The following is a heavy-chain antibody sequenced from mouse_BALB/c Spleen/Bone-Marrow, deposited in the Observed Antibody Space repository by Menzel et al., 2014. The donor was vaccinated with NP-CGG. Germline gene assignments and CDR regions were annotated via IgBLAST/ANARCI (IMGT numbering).Heavy chain of an antibody. Sequence: QVQLQQSGSVLVRPGASVKLSCKISGYTFTSSRMHWAKQRPGQGLEWIGEIHPNSGNTNYNEKFKGKATLTVDTSSSTAYVDLSSLTSEDSAVYYCARHHRYAYYFDYWGQGTTLTVSS. V-gene: IGHV1S130*01. CDR2: IHPNSGNT. D-gene: IGHD2-14*01. CDR3: ARHHRYAYYFDY. J-gene: IGHJ2*01. CDR1: GYTFTSSR.